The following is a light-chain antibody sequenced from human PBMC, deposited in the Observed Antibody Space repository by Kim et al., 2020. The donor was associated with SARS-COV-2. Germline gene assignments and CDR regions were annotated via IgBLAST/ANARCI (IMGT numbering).Light chain of an antibody. J-gene: IGLJ3*02. Sequence: QSVLTQPPSVSEAPRQRVSISCSGGRTNIGRNAVNWYQQLPGKAPKLLIYYDDQLPSGVSDRFSGSKSGTSASLAISGLQSEDEADYYCAACDDSLNAWVFGGGTKVTVL. V-gene: IGLV1-36*01. CDR3: AACDDSLNAWV. CDR1: RTNIGRNA. CDR2: YDD.